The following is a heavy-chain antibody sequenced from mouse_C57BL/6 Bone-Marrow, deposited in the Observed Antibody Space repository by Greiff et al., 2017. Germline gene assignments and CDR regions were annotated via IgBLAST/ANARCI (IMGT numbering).Heavy chain of an antibody. CDR1: GYAFTNYL. CDR2: INPGSGGT. D-gene: IGHD1-1*01. CDR3: AGLGYGIAWFAY. J-gene: IGHJ3*01. V-gene: IGHV1-54*01. Sequence: VLLVESGAELVRPGTSVKVSCKASGYAFTNYLIEWVKQRPGQGLEWIGVINPGSGGTNYNEKFKGKATLTADKSSSTAYMQLSSLTSEDAAVYFCAGLGYGIAWFAYWGQGTLVTVSA.